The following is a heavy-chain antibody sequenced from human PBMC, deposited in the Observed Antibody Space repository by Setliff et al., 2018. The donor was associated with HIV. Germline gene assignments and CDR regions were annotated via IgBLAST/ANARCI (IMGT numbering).Heavy chain of an antibody. CDR3: ARRTFGSGRLDP. CDR2: IHTTGST. Sequence: PSETLSLTCSVSGDPISSGSYYWSWIRLPAGKGLEWIGQIHTTGSTNYNPSLESRLTISIDTSKNQFSLKLNSVTATDTAVYYCARRTFGSGRLDPWGQGTLVTVSS. CDR1: GDPISSGSYY. D-gene: IGHD3-16*01. J-gene: IGHJ5*02. V-gene: IGHV4-61*09.